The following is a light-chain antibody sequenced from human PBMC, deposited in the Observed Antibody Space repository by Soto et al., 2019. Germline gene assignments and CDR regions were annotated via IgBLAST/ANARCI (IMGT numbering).Light chain of an antibody. J-gene: IGKJ1*01. Sequence: DIHMTQSPSTLSASVGDRVNITCRASQSIRNWLAWYQDKPGKAPKLLIYGASSLESGVPSRFSGSGSGTVFTLTISRLQPEDFEIYYCQQYDSSPLTFGQGTKVDIK. V-gene: IGKV1-5*01. CDR2: GAS. CDR1: QSIRNW. CDR3: QQYDSSPLT.